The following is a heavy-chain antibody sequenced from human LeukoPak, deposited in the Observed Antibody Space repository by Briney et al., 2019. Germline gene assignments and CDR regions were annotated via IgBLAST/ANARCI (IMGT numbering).Heavy chain of an antibody. Sequence: GGSLRLSCAASGFTFSSYSMNWVRQAPGKGLEWVSSITSSNNYIYYGDSVKGRFTISRDDAKNSLFLQMNSLRAEDTATYYCARGFADSYGLFDYWGQGTLVTVSS. J-gene: IGHJ4*02. D-gene: IGHD5-18*01. CDR2: ITSSNNYI. CDR3: ARGFADSYGLFDY. CDR1: GFTFSSYS. V-gene: IGHV3-21*01.